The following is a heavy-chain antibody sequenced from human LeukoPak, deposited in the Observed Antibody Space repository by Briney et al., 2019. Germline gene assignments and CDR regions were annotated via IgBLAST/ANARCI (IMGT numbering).Heavy chain of an antibody. D-gene: IGHD2-21*01. CDR1: GFTFSRYG. Sequence: GGSLRLSCAASGFTFSRYGMSWVRQAPGKGLEWVSGISGSGAGTHYADSVKGRFTISRDNSENTLYLQMNSLRAEDPAVYYCAAITSYYYMDVWGKGTTVTISS. CDR2: ISGSGAGT. J-gene: IGHJ6*03. V-gene: IGHV3-23*01. CDR3: AAITSYYYMDV.